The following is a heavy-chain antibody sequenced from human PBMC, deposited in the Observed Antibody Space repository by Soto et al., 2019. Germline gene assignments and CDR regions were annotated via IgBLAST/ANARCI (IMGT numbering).Heavy chain of an antibody. D-gene: IGHD6-13*01. Sequence: EEKLEESGGNLAQPGGSLRLSCAASGITVGTHSMSWVRQAPGLGLEWGSLIDSGGRTNYADSVKGRFTISRDNSKNTVHLQMNSLRVEDTAVYYCASDPYSRIAGLWGQGILVTVSS. CDR2: IDSGGRT. CDR1: GITVGTHS. CDR3: ASDPYSRIAGL. J-gene: IGHJ4*02. V-gene: IGHV3-66*01.